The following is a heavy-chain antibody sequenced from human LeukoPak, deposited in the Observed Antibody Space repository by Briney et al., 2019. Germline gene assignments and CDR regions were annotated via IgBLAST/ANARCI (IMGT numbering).Heavy chain of an antibody. CDR2: ISYDGSNK. D-gene: IGHD5/OR15-5a*01. Sequence: GRSLRLSCAASGFSFSSYTMHWVRQAPGKGLEWVAAISYDGSNKYYADSVKGRFTISRDNSKNTLYLQMNSLRAEDTAVYYCAKRGLRLAPDFDYWGQGTLVTVSS. J-gene: IGHJ4*02. V-gene: IGHV3-30*04. CDR1: GFSFSSYT. CDR3: AKRGLRLAPDFDY.